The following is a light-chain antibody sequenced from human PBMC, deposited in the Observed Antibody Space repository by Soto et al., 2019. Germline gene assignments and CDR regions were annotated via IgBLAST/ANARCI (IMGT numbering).Light chain of an antibody. Sequence: EIVLTQSPGTLSVSPGERDTLSFRASQSVSSSYLAWYQQKPGQAPRLLIYGASSRATGIPDRFSGSGSGTDFTLTISRLEPEDFAVYYCQQYGSSPPTFGQGTKVDI. J-gene: IGKJ1*01. CDR3: QQYGSSPPT. V-gene: IGKV3-20*01. CDR2: GAS. CDR1: QSVSSSY.